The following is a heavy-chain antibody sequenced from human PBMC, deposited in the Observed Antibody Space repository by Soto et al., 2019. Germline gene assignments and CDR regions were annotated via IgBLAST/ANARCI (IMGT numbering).Heavy chain of an antibody. CDR2: IWFDGSNK. CDR3: AAIGPY. V-gene: IGHV3-33*01. J-gene: IGHJ4*02. Sequence: PGGSLRLSCAGSGFTFSSCGMHLVRQPPGKGMEWVAVIWFDGSNKFYADSVKGRFTISRDNSKNTVSLQMNSLRDVDSAAYYCAAIGPYRGRGTSVTGS. CDR1: GFTFSSCG.